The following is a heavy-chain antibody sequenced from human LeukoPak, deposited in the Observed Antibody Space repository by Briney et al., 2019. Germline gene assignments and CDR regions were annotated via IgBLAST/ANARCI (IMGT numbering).Heavy chain of an antibody. CDR2: MNPNSGNT. J-gene: IGHJ4*02. CDR3: ARAGGYCGRISCPYYFDY. CDR1: GYTFTDYY. D-gene: IGHD2-15*01. V-gene: IGHV1-8*02. Sequence: GASVKVSCKASGYTFTDYYMHWVRQAPGQGLEWRGWMNPNSGNTGYAQKFQARVTMTRNTSISTAYMELSSLRSEDTAVYYCARAGGYCGRISCPYYFDYWGQGSLVAVSS.